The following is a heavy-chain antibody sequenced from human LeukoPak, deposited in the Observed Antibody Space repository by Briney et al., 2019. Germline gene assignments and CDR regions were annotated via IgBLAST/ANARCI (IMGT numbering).Heavy chain of an antibody. Sequence: ASVKVSCKASGYTFTGYYMHWVRQAPGQGLEWMGWINPNSGGTNYAQKFQGRVTMTRDTSISTAYMELSRLRSGDTAVYYCARGDYYGSGSFLSYYYGMDVWGQGTTVTVSS. J-gene: IGHJ6*02. V-gene: IGHV1-2*02. CDR3: ARGDYYGSGSFLSYYYGMDV. CDR1: GYTFTGYY. CDR2: INPNSGGT. D-gene: IGHD3-10*01.